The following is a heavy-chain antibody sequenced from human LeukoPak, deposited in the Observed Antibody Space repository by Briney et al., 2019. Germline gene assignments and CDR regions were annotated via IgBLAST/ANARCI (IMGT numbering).Heavy chain of an antibody. CDR2: ISGSGGST. D-gene: IGHD5-12*01. CDR3: AKGGGTPSFGYAIDY. CDR1: GFTFSSYA. V-gene: IGHV3-23*01. Sequence: GGSLRLSCAASGFTFSSYAMSWVRQAPGKGLEWVSAISGSGGSTYYADSVKGRFTISRDNSKNSLYLQMNSLRAEDTAVYYCAKGGGTPSFGYAIDYWGQGTLATVSS. J-gene: IGHJ4*02.